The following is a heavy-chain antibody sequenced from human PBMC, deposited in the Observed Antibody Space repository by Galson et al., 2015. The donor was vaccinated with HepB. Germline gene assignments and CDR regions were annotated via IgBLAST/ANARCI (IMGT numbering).Heavy chain of an antibody. J-gene: IGHJ3*02. CDR2: IYPGDSDT. CDR1: GYSFTSYW. V-gene: IGHV5-51*01. D-gene: IGHD3-10*01. CDR3: ARRIVHPYGSGSCDAFDI. Sequence: QSGAEVKKPGESLKISCKGSGYSFTSYWIGWVRQMPGKGLEWMGIIYPGDSDTRYSPSFQGQVTISADKSISTAYLQWSSLKASDTAMYYCARRIVHPYGSGSCDAFDIWGQGTMVTVSS.